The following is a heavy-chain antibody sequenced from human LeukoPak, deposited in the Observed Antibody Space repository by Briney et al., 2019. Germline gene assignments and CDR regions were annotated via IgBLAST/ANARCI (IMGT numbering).Heavy chain of an antibody. CDR2: ISSSSSYI. V-gene: IGHV3-21*01. Sequence: PGGSLRLSCAASGFTFSSYSMNWVRQAPGKGLEWVSSISSSSSYIYYADSVKGRFTISRDNAKNSLYLQMNSLRAEDTAVYYCAGDTWSIAAGLWVELIGYMDVWGKGPRSPSP. J-gene: IGHJ6*03. CDR1: GFTFSSYS. CDR3: AGDTWSIAAGLWVELIGYMDV. D-gene: IGHD6-6*01.